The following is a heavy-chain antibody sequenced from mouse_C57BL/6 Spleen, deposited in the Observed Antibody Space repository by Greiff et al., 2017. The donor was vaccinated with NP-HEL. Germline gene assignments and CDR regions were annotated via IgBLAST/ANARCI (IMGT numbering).Heavy chain of an antibody. CDR1: GYAFSSSW. CDR2: IYPGDGDT. Sequence: QVQLKESGPELVKPGASVKISCKASGYAFSSSWMNWVKQRPGKGLEWIGRIYPGDGDTNYNGKFKGKATLTADKSSSTAYMQLSSLTSEDSAVYFCARGAMDYWGQGTSVTVSS. CDR3: ARGAMDY. J-gene: IGHJ4*01. V-gene: IGHV1-82*01.